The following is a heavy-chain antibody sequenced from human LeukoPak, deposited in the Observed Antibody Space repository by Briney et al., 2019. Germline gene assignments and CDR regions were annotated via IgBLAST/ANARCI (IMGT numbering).Heavy chain of an antibody. CDR3: ARAVDQDFDY. D-gene: IGHD3/OR15-3a*01. Sequence: ASVRVACKTSGFSITDYFMHWVRQAPRQRLEWTGMINPSDGFTRQAQKFEGRVTIASDTSTSTVYMEMSSLTSEDTAVYYCARAVDQDFDYWGQGTLVTVSS. V-gene: IGHV1-46*01. CDR1: GFSITDYF. J-gene: IGHJ4*02. CDR2: INPSDGFT.